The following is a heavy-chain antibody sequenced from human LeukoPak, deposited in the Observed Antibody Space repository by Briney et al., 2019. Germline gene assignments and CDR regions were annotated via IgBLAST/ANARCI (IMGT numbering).Heavy chain of an antibody. D-gene: IGHD2-2*01. CDR2: ITGRSNTI. CDR3: ASRYQGDNYGMVV. J-gene: IGHJ6*02. Sequence: GGSLRLSCSGSEFIFSSYSMNWVRQAPGQGPEWIAYITGRSNTIYYAESVKGRFTISRDNGKNSLYLQMDNLTAEDTAVYYCASRYQGDNYGMVVWGQGTTVTVSS. CDR1: EFIFSSYS. V-gene: IGHV3-48*01.